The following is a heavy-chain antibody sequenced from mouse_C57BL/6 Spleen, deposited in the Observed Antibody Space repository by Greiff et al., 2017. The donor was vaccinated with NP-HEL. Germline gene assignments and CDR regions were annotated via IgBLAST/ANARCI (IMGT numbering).Heavy chain of an antibody. J-gene: IGHJ3*01. D-gene: IGHD1-1*01. V-gene: IGHV1-64*01. CDR1: GYTFTSYW. CDR3: ASGYYGSSYAAY. Sequence: QVQLKQPGAELVKPGASVKLSCKASGYTFTSYWMHWVKQRPGQGLEWIGMIHPNSGSTNYNEKFKSKATLTVDKSSSTAYMQLSSLTSEDSAVYYCASGYYGSSYAAYWGQGTLVTVSA. CDR2: IHPNSGST.